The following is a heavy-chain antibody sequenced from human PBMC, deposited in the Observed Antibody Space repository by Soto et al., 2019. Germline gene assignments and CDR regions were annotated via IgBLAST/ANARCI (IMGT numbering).Heavy chain of an antibody. Sequence: PGESLKISCKGSGYSFTSYWIGWVRQMPGKGLEWMGIIYPGDSDTRYSPSFQGQVTISADKSISTAYLQWSSLKVSGTAMYYCARSYCSGGSCYSRNYYYYGMDVWGQGTTVTVSS. CDR2: IYPGDSDT. CDR3: ARSYCSGGSCYSRNYYYYGMDV. D-gene: IGHD2-15*01. V-gene: IGHV5-51*01. J-gene: IGHJ6*02. CDR1: GYSFTSYW.